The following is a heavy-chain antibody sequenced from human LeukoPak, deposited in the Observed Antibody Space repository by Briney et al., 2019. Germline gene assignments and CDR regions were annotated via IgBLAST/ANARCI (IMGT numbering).Heavy chain of an antibody. CDR3: ARFLSVATNVDY. D-gene: IGHD5-12*01. J-gene: IGHJ4*02. Sequence: SETLSLTCAVYGGSFSGYYWSWIRRPPGKGLEWIGEINHSGSTNYNPSLKSRVTISVDTSKNQFSLKLSSVTAADTAVYYCARFLSVATNVDYWGQGTLVTVSS. CDR1: GGSFSGYY. V-gene: IGHV4-34*01. CDR2: INHSGST.